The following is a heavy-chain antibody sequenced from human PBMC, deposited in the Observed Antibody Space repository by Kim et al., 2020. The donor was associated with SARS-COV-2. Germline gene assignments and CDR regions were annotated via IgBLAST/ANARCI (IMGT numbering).Heavy chain of an antibody. CDR1: GFTFSSYW. Sequence: GGSLRLSCAASGFTFSSYWMSWVRQVPGKGLEWVANIKQDGSEKYYVDSVKGRFTISRDNAKNSLYLQMNSLRAEDTAVYYCAREDRRITMVRGVKAAFDIWGQGTMVTVSS. J-gene: IGHJ3*02. D-gene: IGHD3-10*01. CDR2: IKQDGSEK. V-gene: IGHV3-7*03. CDR3: AREDRRITMVRGVKAAFDI.